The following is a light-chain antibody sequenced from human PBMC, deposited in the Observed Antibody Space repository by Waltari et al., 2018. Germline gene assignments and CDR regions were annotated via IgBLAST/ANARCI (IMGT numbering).Light chain of an antibody. V-gene: IGLV7-46*01. J-gene: IGLJ2*01. CDR2: DTS. CDR1: PGAVTSGHY. CDR3: FLSYSGAVI. Sequence: QAVVTQEPSLTVSPGGTVPLTCGSSPGAVTSGHYPSWFQQKPGQAPRTLIYDTSNKHSWTPARFSGSLLGGKAALTLSGAQPEDEANYYCFLSYSGAVIFGGGTKLTVL.